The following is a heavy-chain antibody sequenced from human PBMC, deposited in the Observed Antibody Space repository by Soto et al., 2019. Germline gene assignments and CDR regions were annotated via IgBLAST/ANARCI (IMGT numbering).Heavy chain of an antibody. D-gene: IGHD3-3*01. CDR2: INAGNGNT. Sequence: ASVKVSCKASGYTFTSYAMHWVRQAPGQRLEWMGWINAGNGNTNYAQKLQGRVTMTTDTSTSTAYMELRSLRSDDTAVYYCARDPITIFGVVIPRNWFDPCGQGTLVTVYS. V-gene: IGHV1-3*01. J-gene: IGHJ5*02. CDR3: ARDPITIFGVVIPRNWFDP. CDR1: GYTFTSYA.